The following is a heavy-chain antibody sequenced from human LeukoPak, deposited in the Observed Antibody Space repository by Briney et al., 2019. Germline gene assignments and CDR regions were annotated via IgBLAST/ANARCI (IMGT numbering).Heavy chain of an antibody. Sequence: GGSLGLSCTASGFTFSSDSINWVRQAPGKGLEWISFICSSSRYIYYADSVKGRFTVSRDNAKNSSYLQINSLRADDTALYYCARGMTASAFDYWGQGTPVTVSS. V-gene: IGHV3-21*01. J-gene: IGHJ4*02. D-gene: IGHD5-18*01. CDR1: GFTFSSDS. CDR2: ICSSSRYI. CDR3: ARGMTASAFDY.